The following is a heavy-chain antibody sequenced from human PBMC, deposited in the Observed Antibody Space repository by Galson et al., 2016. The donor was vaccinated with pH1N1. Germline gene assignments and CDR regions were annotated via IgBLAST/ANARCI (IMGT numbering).Heavy chain of an antibody. CDR2: IRYDGSNNDGSNK. V-gene: IGHV3-30*02. J-gene: IGHJ4*02. D-gene: IGHD3-10*01. CDR1: GFTFSSYD. CDR3: AKKMGFGDLLYNFDY. Sequence: LRLSCAASGFTFSSYDMHWVRQAPGKGLEWVAFIRYDGSNNDGSNKYYIDSVEGRFTVSRDNSKNTLYLQMRSLRAEDTAVYYCAKKMGFGDLLYNFDYWGQGTLVTVSS.